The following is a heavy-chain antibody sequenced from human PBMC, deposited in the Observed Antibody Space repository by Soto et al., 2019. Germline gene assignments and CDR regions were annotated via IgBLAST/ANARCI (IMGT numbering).Heavy chain of an antibody. CDR2: ISYDGSNK. V-gene: IGHV3-30*18. J-gene: IGHJ6*02. CDR1: GFTFSSYC. CDR3: AKAGRFGARYYYYGMDV. D-gene: IGHD3-10*01. Sequence: AGGSLRLSCAASGFTFSSYCMHWVRQAPGKGLEWVAVISYDGSNKYYADSVKGRFTISRDNSKNTLYLQMNSLRAEDTAVYYCAKAGRFGARYYYYGMDVWGQGTTVTVSS.